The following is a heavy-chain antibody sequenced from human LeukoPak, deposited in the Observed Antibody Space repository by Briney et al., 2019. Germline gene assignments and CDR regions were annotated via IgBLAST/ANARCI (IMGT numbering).Heavy chain of an antibody. J-gene: IGHJ3*02. CDR1: GVSINSYY. CDR3: VRHLSAGRPAFDI. Sequence: SETLSLTCTVSGVSINSYYWSWIRQPPGKGLEWVGYILYSGSTNYNPSLKSRVTISVDTSNNKFSLKLTSLTAADTAVYYCVRHLSAGRPAFDIWGQGTMVTVSS. V-gene: IGHV4-59*08. CDR2: ILYSGST. D-gene: IGHD2-15*01.